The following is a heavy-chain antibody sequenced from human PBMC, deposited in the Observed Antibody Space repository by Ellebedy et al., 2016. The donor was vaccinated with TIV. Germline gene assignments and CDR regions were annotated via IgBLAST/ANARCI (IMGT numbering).Heavy chain of an antibody. Sequence: GESLKISCAASGFTFSDHHMDWVRQAPGKGLEWIGRARNRSKGYTVVYAASVTGRFTMSRDDSKSSLFLQMDSLKTEDTAVYYCVRLSTTVVDIYPYYYMDVWGKGTTVTVSS. V-gene: IGHV3-72*01. CDR1: GFTFSDHH. CDR3: VRLSTTVVDIYPYYYMDV. CDR2: ARNRSKGYTV. D-gene: IGHD3-22*01. J-gene: IGHJ6*03.